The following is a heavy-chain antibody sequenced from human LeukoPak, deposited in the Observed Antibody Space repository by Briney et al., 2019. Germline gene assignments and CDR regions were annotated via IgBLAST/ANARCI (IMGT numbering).Heavy chain of an antibody. CDR2: INIGGTNT. CDR1: GFTFNDYY. Sequence: GGSLRLSCAASGFTFNDYYMSWVRQAPGKGLEWLSYINIGGTNTHYADSVEGRFTISRDNAKKSLYLEMNNLRAEDTAVYYCATDGAGFDTWGQGVLVTVSS. J-gene: IGHJ5*02. CDR3: ATDGAGFDT. V-gene: IGHV3-11*01.